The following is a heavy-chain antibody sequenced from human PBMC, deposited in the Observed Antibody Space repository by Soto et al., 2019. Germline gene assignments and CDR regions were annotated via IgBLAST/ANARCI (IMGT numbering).Heavy chain of an antibody. CDR3: ARYGWDSFDY. Sequence: SETLFLTRTVSGGSLSNYYWGWIRQPAGKGLEWIGRIYTSGSTNYNPSLKSRVTMSVDTSKNQFSLKLSSVTAADTAVYYCARYGWDSFDYWGQGTLVTVSS. CDR2: IYTSGST. J-gene: IGHJ4*02. D-gene: IGHD3-10*01. CDR1: GGSLSNYY. V-gene: IGHV4-4*07.